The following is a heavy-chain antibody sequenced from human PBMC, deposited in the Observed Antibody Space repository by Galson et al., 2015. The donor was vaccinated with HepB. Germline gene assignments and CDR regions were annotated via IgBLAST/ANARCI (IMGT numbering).Heavy chain of an antibody. J-gene: IGHJ4*02. CDR2: INAGNGNT. CDR1: GYTFTSYA. V-gene: IGHV1-3*01. D-gene: IGHD6-6*01. CDR3: ARERQSIAARLFDY. Sequence: SVKVSCKASGYTFTSYAMHWVRQAPGQRLEWMGWINAGNGNTKYSQKFQGRVTITRDTSASTAYMELSSLRSEDTAVYYCARERQSIAARLFDYWGQGTLVTVSS.